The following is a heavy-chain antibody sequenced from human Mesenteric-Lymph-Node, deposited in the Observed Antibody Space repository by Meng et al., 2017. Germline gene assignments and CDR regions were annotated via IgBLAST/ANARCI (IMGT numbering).Heavy chain of an antibody. Sequence: GGSLRLSCVASGFTFSSYAMTWVRQAPGKGLEWVSTIRGGGSSTYYADSVKGRFTISRDNSKNTLFLQMNSLRAEDTAIYYCAAELGIAHNWYFDLWGRGTLVTVSS. J-gene: IGHJ2*01. D-gene: IGHD7-27*01. CDR2: IRGGGSST. CDR3: AAELGIAHNWYFDL. CDR1: GFTFSSYA. V-gene: IGHV3-23*01.